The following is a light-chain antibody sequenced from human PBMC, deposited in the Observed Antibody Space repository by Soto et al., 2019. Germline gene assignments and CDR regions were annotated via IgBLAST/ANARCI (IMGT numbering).Light chain of an antibody. V-gene: IGLV1-40*01. CDR3: QSYDSSLSGVV. CDR1: SSNIGAGYE. CDR2: GNI. Sequence: QSVLTQPPSVSGAPGQRVTISCTGGSSNIGAGYEVHWYQQLPGTAPKLLIYGNIYRPSGVPDRFSGSKSGTSVSLAITGLQPEDEADSHCQSYDSSLSGVVFGGGTKLTVL. J-gene: IGLJ2*01.